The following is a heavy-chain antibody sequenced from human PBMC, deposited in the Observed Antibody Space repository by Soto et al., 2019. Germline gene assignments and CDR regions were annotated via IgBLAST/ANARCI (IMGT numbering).Heavy chain of an antibody. CDR3: VLVTAIRAFDY. CDR1: GYTFTSYY. D-gene: IGHD2-21*02. J-gene: IGHJ4*02. Sequence: GASVKVSCKASGYTFTSYYMHWVRQAPGQGLEWMGIINPSGGSTSYAQKFQGRVTMTRDTSTSTVYMELSSLRSEDTAVYYCVLVTAIRAFDYWGQGTLVTVSS. V-gene: IGHV1-46*01. CDR2: INPSGGST.